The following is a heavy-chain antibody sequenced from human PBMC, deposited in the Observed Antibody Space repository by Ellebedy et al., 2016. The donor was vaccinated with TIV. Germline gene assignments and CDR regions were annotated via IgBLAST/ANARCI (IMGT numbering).Heavy chain of an antibody. Sequence: MPSETLSLTCAVYGGSLSGYYWSWIRQPPGKRLEWIGDVFFGGSAPYNPSLEGRVTMSFDTSSNEFSMNLTSVTAADTAVYYCARARDNWNLDWGQGTLVTVSS. J-gene: IGHJ4*02. V-gene: IGHV4-34*11. D-gene: IGHD1-1*01. CDR1: GGSLSGYY. CDR3: ARARDNWNLD. CDR2: VFFGGSA.